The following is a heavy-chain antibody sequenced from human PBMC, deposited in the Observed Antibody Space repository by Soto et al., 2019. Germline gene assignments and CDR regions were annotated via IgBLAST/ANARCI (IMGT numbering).Heavy chain of an antibody. CDR1: GYSFTSYW. CDR2: IYPGDSDT. Sequence: GESLKISCKGSGYSFTSYWIGWVRQMPGKGLEWMGIIYPGDSDTRYSPSFQGQVTISADKSISTAYLQWSSLKASDTAMYYCVSGYCSGGSCYFFDYWGQGTLVTVSS. V-gene: IGHV5-51*01. D-gene: IGHD2-15*01. CDR3: VSGYCSGGSCYFFDY. J-gene: IGHJ4*02.